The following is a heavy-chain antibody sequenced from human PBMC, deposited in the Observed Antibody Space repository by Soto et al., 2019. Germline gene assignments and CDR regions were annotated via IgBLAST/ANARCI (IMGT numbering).Heavy chain of an antibody. D-gene: IGHD3-10*01. V-gene: IGHV1-46*01. J-gene: IGHJ4*02. CDR2: IYPSGGST. CDR1: GYTCTNYY. Sequence: ASVKVSWKASGYTCTNYYMHWVRQAPGQGLEWMGIIYPSGGSTRNAQKFQGRVTMTRDTSTSTVYMELSSLRSEDTAVYYCARDFSGPMDYWGRGTLVTVYS. CDR3: ARDFSGPMDY.